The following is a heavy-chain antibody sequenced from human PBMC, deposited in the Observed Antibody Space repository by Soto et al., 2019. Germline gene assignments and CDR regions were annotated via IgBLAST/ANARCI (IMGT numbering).Heavy chain of an antibody. D-gene: IGHD6-19*01. CDR3: ARDLGGWPDY. V-gene: IGHV1-3*01. Sequence: QVPLVQSGAEVKKPGASVKVSCKASGYTFTSYAIHWVRQAPGQRLEWMGWINAGNGNTKYSQKFQDRVTITRDTSASTAYMELRSLRSEDTAVYYCARDLGGWPDYWGQGTLVTVSS. CDR1: GYTFTSYA. J-gene: IGHJ4*02. CDR2: INAGNGNT.